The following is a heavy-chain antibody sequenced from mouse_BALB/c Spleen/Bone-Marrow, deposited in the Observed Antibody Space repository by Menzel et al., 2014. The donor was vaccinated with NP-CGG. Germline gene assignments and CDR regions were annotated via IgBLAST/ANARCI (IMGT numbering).Heavy chain of an antibody. CDR3: ASGYYDSSPYWYFDV. Sequence: EVQLQQSGAELVRPGALVKSSCKASGFNIKDYYMHWVKQRPEQGLEWIGWIDPENGNTIYDPKFQGKASITADTSSNTAYLQLSSLTSEDTAVYYCASGYYDSSPYWYFDVWGAGTTVTVSS. CDR1: GFNIKDYY. D-gene: IGHD1-1*01. V-gene: IGHV14-1*02. CDR2: IDPENGNT. J-gene: IGHJ1*01.